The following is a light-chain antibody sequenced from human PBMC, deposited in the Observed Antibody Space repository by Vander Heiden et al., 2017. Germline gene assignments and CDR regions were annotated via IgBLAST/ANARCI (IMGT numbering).Light chain of an antibody. CDR3: SSYTSSSTVV. CDR1: SSDVGGYNY. Sequence: HSALTPPPPASGSPGQSITISCTGTSSDVGGYNYVSWYQQHPGKAPKLMIYEVSNRPSGVSNRFSGSKSGNTASLTISGLQAEDEADYYCSSYTSSSTVVFGGGTKLTVL. CDR2: EVS. J-gene: IGLJ2*01. V-gene: IGLV2-14*01.